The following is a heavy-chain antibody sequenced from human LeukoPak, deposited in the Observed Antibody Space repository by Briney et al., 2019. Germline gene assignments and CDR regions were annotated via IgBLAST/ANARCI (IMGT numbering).Heavy chain of an antibody. V-gene: IGHV3-7*01. D-gene: IGHD1-1*01. CDR2: IKQDGSDK. CDR1: GFTFSSCW. Sequence: GGSLRLSCAASGFTFSSCWMSWVRQAPGKGLEWVANIKQDGSDKYYADSVKGRFTISRDNAKNSLYLQMNSLRAEDTAVYYCARDGGTGIPFDYWGQGTLVTVSS. J-gene: IGHJ4*02. CDR3: ARDGGTGIPFDY.